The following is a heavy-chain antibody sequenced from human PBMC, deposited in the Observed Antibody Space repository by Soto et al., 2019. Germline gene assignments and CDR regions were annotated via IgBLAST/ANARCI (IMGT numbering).Heavy chain of an antibody. CDR1: GFTFDDYT. CDR3: VKDRGSGWYGGFDY. Sequence: EVQLVESGGVAVQPGGSLRLSCAASGFTFDDYTMHWVRQAPGKGLEWVSLVNWDGSRTYYADSVKGRFTISRDNRKKSLDLQVNSLRIEDTALYYCVKDRGSGWYGGFDYWGQGTRVTVSS. CDR2: VNWDGSRT. V-gene: IGHV3-43*01. J-gene: IGHJ4*02. D-gene: IGHD6-13*01.